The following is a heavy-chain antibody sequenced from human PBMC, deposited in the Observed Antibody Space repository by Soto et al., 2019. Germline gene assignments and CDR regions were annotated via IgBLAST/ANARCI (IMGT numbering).Heavy chain of an antibody. V-gene: IGHV3-11*01. CDR3: ASDSNGVDLGY. CDR1: GFSFSDYY. D-gene: IGHD4-17*01. Sequence: QVQLVESGGGLVKPGGSLRLSCAASGFSFSDYYMSWIRQAPGKGLEWVSYIRRSGSVIYYADSVKGRFTISRDDAKNSVYLQMNSLRAEDTAVYYCASDSNGVDLGYWGQGTLVTVSS. CDR2: IRRSGSVI. J-gene: IGHJ4*02.